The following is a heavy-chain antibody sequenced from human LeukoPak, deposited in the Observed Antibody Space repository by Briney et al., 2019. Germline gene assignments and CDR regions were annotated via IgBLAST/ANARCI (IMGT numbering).Heavy chain of an antibody. V-gene: IGHV3-66*03. CDR3: ARDRAATEHWVEFDL. Sequence: GGSLRLSCAATGFIVRNYYMSWVRQAPGKGLEWVSLIRDSGETFYIDSVKGRFTISRDDSKNTVYLQMNRLRVEDTAVYFCARDRAATEHWVEFDLWGQGTLVSVSS. D-gene: IGHD3-3*02. CDR1: GFIVRNYY. J-gene: IGHJ5*02. CDR2: IRDSGET.